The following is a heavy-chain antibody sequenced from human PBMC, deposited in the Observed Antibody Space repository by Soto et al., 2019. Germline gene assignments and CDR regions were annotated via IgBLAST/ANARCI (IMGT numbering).Heavy chain of an antibody. J-gene: IGHJ4*02. CDR3: ARLPHYGDPKAGI. V-gene: IGHV4-30-2*01. CDR2: IYHSGST. D-gene: IGHD4-17*01. CDR1: GGSISSGGYS. Sequence: PSETLSLTCAVSGGSISSGGYSWNWIRQPPGKGLEWIGYIYHSGSTLYNPSLKSRVTISVDKSKNQFSLKLTSVTAADTAVYYCARLPHYGDPKAGIWGRRTLVTVSS.